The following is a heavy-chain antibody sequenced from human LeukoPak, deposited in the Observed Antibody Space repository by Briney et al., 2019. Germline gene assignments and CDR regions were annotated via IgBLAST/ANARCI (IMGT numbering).Heavy chain of an antibody. J-gene: IGHJ4*02. D-gene: IGHD2-15*01. CDR3: ARDLKGYCSAGTCFSLYYFDF. V-gene: IGHV1-2*02. CDR1: RYTFTGYY. Sequence: GASVKVSCKTSRYTFTGYYMHWVRQAPGQGLEWMGWINPKSGTTNYAQNFQGRVTMTRDTSISTAYMELSRLRSDDTAVYYCARDLKGYCSAGTCFSLYYFDFWGQGTLVTVSS. CDR2: INPKSGTT.